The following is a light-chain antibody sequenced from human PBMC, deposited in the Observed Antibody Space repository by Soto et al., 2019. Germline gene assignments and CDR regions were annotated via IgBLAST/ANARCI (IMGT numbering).Light chain of an antibody. Sequence: EIVMTQSPAALSVSLGERVSLTCRASQGVSSYLAWYQQKPGQAPRLLISDASTRATDIPDRFSGSGSGIDFTLTISSLQSSDLAVYYCLQYSTWPPLYTFGQGTKLEIK. CDR1: QGVSSY. J-gene: IGKJ2*01. CDR2: DAS. CDR3: LQYSTWPPLYT. V-gene: IGKV3-15*01.